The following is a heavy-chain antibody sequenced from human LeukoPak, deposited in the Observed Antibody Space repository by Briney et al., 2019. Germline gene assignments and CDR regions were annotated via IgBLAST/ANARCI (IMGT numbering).Heavy chain of an antibody. V-gene: IGHV3-48*04. CDR1: GFTFSSYS. CDR2: ITFSSSII. Sequence: GGSLRLSCAASGFTFSSYSMNWVRQAPGKGLEWVSYITFSSSIIYYADSVEGRFTISRDNAKKSLYLQMNSLRAEDTAVYYCAKDATAALGTVYMDVWGKGTTVTISS. CDR3: AKDATAALGTVYMDV. J-gene: IGHJ6*03. D-gene: IGHD6-13*01.